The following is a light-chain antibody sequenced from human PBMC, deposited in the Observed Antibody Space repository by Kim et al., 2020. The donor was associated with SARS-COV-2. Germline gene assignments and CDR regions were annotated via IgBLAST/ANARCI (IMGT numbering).Light chain of an antibody. CDR3: AAWDDGLYVL. CDR1: SPIIGSNP. V-gene: IGLV1-44*01. J-gene: IGLJ2*01. CDR2: THH. Sequence: PWHSVTISCSSSSPIIGSNPVSWYHRLPGTAPTRLISTHHPRPPGVPDRFSGSKSGTSASLAITGLQSEDEADYYCAAWDDGLYVLFGGGTQLTVL.